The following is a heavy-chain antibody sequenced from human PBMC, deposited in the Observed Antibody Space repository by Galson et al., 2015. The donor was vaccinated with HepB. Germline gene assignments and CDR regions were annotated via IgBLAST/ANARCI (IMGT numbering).Heavy chain of an antibody. V-gene: IGHV1-69*02. J-gene: IGHJ4*02. Sequence: VKVSCKASGGTFSSYTISWVRQAPGQGLEWMGRIIPILGIANYAQKFQGRVTITADKSTSTAYMELSSLRSEDTAVYYCARNLGDYSNSREYWGQGTLVTVSS. CDR3: ARNLGDYSNSREY. CDR2: IIPILGIA. D-gene: IGHD4-11*01. CDR1: GGTFSSYT.